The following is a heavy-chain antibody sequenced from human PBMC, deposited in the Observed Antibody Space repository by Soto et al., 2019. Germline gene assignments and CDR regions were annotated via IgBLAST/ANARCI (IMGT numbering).Heavy chain of an antibody. Sequence: QVHLQESGPGLVKPSETLSLTCTVSGGSVSSDNYYWTWIRQPPGKGLEWIGHIYHSGSTNYNPSLKSRVTISVDTSKNRCALKVTSVTAADTAIYYCARADYDSWSGYFDYWGQGTLVTVSS. J-gene: IGHJ4*02. V-gene: IGHV4-61*01. CDR1: GGSVSSDNYY. CDR3: ARADYDSWSGYFDY. D-gene: IGHD3-3*01. CDR2: IYHSGST.